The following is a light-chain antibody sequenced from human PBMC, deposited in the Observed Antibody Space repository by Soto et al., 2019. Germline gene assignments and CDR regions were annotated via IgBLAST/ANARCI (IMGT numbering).Light chain of an antibody. CDR2: GAS. CDR1: QSVNSD. Sequence: EIEMTQSPATLSVSPGERATLSCRASQSVNSDLVWYQQKPGQPPRLLIYGASTRATGIPARFSGSGSGTEFTLTISSLQSEDSAIYYCQQYNKWPRTFGQGTKVEIK. J-gene: IGKJ1*01. V-gene: IGKV3-15*01. CDR3: QQYNKWPRT.